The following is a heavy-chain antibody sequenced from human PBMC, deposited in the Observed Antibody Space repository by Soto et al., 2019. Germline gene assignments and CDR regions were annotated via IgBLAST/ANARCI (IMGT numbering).Heavy chain of an antibody. J-gene: IGHJ4*02. CDR1: GGSVTSDEDY. D-gene: IGHD5-18*01. CDR3: ATESGSTYGYFDH. CDR2: ISNSGST. V-gene: IGHV4-30-4*01. Sequence: SETLSLTCTVSGGSVTSDEDYWTWIRQSPGKGLEWIGYISNSGSTGYNPSLKTRLSMSVDGSKNQFTLRLTSVTAADTAVYFCATESGSTYGYFDHWGQGTQVTVSS.